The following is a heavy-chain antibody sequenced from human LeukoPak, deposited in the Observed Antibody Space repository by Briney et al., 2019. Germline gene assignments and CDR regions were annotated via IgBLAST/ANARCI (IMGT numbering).Heavy chain of an antibody. CDR2: IIPILGIA. CDR1: GGTFSSYA. CDR3: ARDGYELVYDYVWGSYRYSNFDY. J-gene: IGHJ4*02. D-gene: IGHD3-16*02. V-gene: IGHV1-69*04. Sequence: SVKVSCKASGGTFSSYAISWVRQAPGQGLEWMGRIIPILGIANYAQKFQGRVTITADKSTSTAYMELSSLRSEETAVYYCARDGYELVYDYVWGSYRYSNFDYWGQGTLVTVSS.